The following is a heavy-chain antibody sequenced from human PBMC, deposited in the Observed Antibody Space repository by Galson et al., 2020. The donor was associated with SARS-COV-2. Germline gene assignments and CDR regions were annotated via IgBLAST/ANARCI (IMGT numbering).Heavy chain of an antibody. V-gene: IGHV3-23*01. CDR1: GFTFSSYA. J-gene: IGHJ4*02. D-gene: IGHD6-6*01. CDR3: AKGAEYSSSLVSFYYFDY. Sequence: GGSLRLSCAASGFTFSSYAMSWVRQAPGKGLEWVSAISGSGGSTYYADSVKGRFTISRDNSKNTLYLQMNSLRAEDTAVYYCAKGAEYSSSLVSFYYFDYWGQGTLVTVSS. CDR2: ISGSGGST.